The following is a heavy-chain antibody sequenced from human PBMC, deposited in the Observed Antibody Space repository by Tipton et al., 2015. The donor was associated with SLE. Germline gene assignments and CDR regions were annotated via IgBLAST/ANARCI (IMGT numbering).Heavy chain of an antibody. V-gene: IGHV4-59*01. Sequence: LRLSCSVSGDSLTPYHWSWIRPPPGKGLEWIGYIYYSGSTNYNPSLKSRVTISVDMSKNQFSLKLNSVTAADTAVYYCARDLNGYSDYWGQGTLVTVSS. D-gene: IGHD2-8*01. CDR1: GDSLTPYH. CDR2: IYYSGST. CDR3: ARDLNGYSDY. J-gene: IGHJ4*01.